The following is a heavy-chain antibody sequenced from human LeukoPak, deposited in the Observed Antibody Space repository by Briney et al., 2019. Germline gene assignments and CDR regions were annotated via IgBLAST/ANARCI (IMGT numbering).Heavy chain of an antibody. CDR2: INHSGST. D-gene: IGHD3-22*01. Sequence: SETLSLTCAVYGGSFSGYYWSWIRQPPGKGLEWIGEINHSGSTNYNPYLKSRVTISVDTSKNQFSLKLSSVPAADTAAYYCARAPSSGYYYYFDYWGQGTLVTVSS. J-gene: IGHJ4*02. CDR1: GGSFSGYY. CDR3: ARAPSSGYYYYFDY. V-gene: IGHV4-34*01.